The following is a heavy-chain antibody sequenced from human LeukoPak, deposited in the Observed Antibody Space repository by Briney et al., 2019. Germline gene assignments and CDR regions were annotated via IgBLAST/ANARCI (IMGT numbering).Heavy chain of an antibody. J-gene: IGHJ6*02. V-gene: IGHV1-3*01. Sequence: ASVKVSCKASGYTFTGYYMHWVRQAPGQRLEWMGWINAGNGNTKYSQKFQGRVTITRDTSASTAYMELSSLRSEDTAVYYCARDGDSVDYYYYGMDVWGQGTTVTVSS. D-gene: IGHD4-17*01. CDR1: GYTFTGYY. CDR2: INAGNGNT. CDR3: ARDGDSVDYYYYGMDV.